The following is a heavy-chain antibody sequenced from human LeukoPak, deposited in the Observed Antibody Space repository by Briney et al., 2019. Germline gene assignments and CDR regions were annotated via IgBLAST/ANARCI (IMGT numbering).Heavy chain of an antibody. J-gene: IGHJ4*02. CDR3: ARERFGYYGSSDYYYFDS. CDR1: GFTFSSYG. D-gene: IGHD3-22*01. CDR2: IRYDGSNK. Sequence: GGSLRLSCAASGFTFSSYGMHWVRQAPGKGLEWVAFIRYDGSNKYYADSVKGRFTISRDNAKNSLFLQMNSLRAEDTAVYYCARERFGYYGSSDYYYFDSWGQGTLVTVSS. V-gene: IGHV3-30*02.